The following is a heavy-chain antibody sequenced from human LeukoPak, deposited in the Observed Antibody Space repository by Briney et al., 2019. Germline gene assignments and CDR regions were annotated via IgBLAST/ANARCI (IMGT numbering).Heavy chain of an antibody. CDR2: INTDGSST. J-gene: IGHJ4*02. D-gene: IGHD3-10*01. V-gene: IGHV3-74*01. CDR1: GFTFSSYW. Sequence: GGSLRLSCAASGFTFSSYWMHWVRQVPGQGLVWVSRINTDGSSTGYADSVKGRFTISRDNAKNTLYLQMNSLRAEDTAVYYCAKYTSGTSYRGLDQWGRGTLVTVSS. CDR3: AKYTSGTSYRGLDQ.